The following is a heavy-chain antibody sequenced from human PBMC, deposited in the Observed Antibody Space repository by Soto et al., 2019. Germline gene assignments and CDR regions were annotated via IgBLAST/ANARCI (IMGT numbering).Heavy chain of an antibody. Sequence: GGSLRLSCAASGFTFSSYAMSWVRQAPGKGLEWVSAISGSGGSTYYADSVKGRFTISRDNSKNTLYLQMNSLRAEDTAVYYCAKDVYDSSGYYYDYYFDYWGQGTLVTVSS. CDR3: AKDVYDSSGYYYDYYFDY. V-gene: IGHV3-23*01. CDR1: GFTFSSYA. J-gene: IGHJ4*02. CDR2: ISGSGGST. D-gene: IGHD3-22*01.